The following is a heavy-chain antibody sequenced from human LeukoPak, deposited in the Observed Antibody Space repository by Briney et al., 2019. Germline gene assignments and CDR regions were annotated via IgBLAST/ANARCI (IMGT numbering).Heavy chain of an antibody. V-gene: IGHV3-66*02. Sequence: GGSLRLSCAASGFTVSSNYMSWVRQAPGKGLEWVSVIYSGGSTYYADSVKGRFTISRDNSKNTLYLQMNSLRAEDTAVYYCARDCCRGTQVGWYYYGMDVWGQGITVTVSS. J-gene: IGHJ6*02. CDR1: GFTVSSNY. D-gene: IGHD2-21*01. CDR3: ARDCCRGTQVGWYYYGMDV. CDR2: IYSGGST.